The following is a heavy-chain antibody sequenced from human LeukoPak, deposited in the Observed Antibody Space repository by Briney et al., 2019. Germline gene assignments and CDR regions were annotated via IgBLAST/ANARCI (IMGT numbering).Heavy chain of an antibody. CDR3: SRARTGDAFDI. V-gene: IGHV3-13*01. Sequence: GGALRLSCAASGFTFSSYDMHWVRQATGKGLEWVSAIGTGGDTYYPGSVKGRFTISRENANNSLYLQMNSPRAGDTAVYYCSRARTGDAFDIWGQGTMVTVSS. D-gene: IGHD2-8*02. CDR1: GFTFSSYD. CDR2: IGTGGDT. J-gene: IGHJ3*02.